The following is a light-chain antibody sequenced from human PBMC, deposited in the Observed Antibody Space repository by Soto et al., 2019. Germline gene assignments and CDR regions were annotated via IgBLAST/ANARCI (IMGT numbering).Light chain of an antibody. CDR3: SSYAGTHIV. CDR1: SSDVGGYDY. CDR2: DVS. Sequence: QSALTQPPSASGSPGQSVAISCTGTSSDVGGYDYVSWYQQHPGKAPKLMIYDVSKRPSGVPDRFSGSKSGNTASLTVSGLQAEDEADYYCSSYAGTHIVFGTGTKLTV. V-gene: IGLV2-8*01. J-gene: IGLJ1*01.